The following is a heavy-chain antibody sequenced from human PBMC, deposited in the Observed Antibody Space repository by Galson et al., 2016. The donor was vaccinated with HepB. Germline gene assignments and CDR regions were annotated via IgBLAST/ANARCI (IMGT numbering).Heavy chain of an antibody. Sequence: SVKVSCKASGDTFSSYAISWVRQAPGQGLEWMGRIIPLLGRAKYAQKFQGRVTITADKSTNTAYMELSSLKSDDTAVYHCARDLSSYCSGGSCSLGSIYFDNWGQGTLVTVSA. CDR2: IIPLLGRA. CDR3: ARDLSSYCSGGSCSLGSIYFDN. V-gene: IGHV1-69*04. CDR1: GDTFSSYA. J-gene: IGHJ4*02. D-gene: IGHD2-15*01.